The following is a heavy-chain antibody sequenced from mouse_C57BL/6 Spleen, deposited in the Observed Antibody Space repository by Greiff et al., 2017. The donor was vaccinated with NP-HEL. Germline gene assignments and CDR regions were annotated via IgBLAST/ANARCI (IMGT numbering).Heavy chain of an antibody. CDR1: GFTFTAYY. Sequence: DVKLVESGGGLVQPGGSLSLSCAASGFTFTAYYMSFVRQPPGKALEWLGFIRNKANGYTTEYSASLKGRFTISRDNSQSILYLQMNALRAEDSATYYCARYHYYGSSAYYAMDYWGQGTSVTVSS. D-gene: IGHD1-1*01. V-gene: IGHV7-3*01. CDR2: IRNKANGYTT. CDR3: ARYHYYGSSAYYAMDY. J-gene: IGHJ4*01.